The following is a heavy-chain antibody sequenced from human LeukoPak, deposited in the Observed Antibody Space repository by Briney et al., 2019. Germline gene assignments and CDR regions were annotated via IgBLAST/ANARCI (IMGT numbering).Heavy chain of an antibody. V-gene: IGHV4-38-2*02. CDR1: GYSISDGYY. Sequence: PSQTLSLTCTVSGYSISDGYYWSWIRQPPGKGLEWIGEINHSGSTNYNPSLKSRVTISVDTSKNQFSLKLSSVTAADTAVYYCARHPERPRNYCSSTSCRRGYFDYWGQGTLVTVSS. CDR2: INHSGST. CDR3: ARHPERPRNYCSSTSCRRGYFDY. J-gene: IGHJ4*02. D-gene: IGHD2-2*01.